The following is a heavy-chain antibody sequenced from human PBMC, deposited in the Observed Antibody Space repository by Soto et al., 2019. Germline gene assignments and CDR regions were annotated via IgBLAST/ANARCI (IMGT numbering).Heavy chain of an antibody. J-gene: IGHJ4*02. CDR2: INDSGST. D-gene: IGHD3-22*01. Sequence: QVQLQQWGAGLLKPSETLSLTCDVYGGSFSGYYWTWIRQPPGKGLEWIGDINDSGSTNQNPSLKSRLNISVDTSKNHFYLKVRAVTAADAAVYYCVRGVTMKVAVQRDAPDNNYFASCGRGTLVTVSS. CDR1: GGSFSGYY. V-gene: IGHV4-34*01. CDR3: VRGVTMKVAVQRDAPDNNYFAS.